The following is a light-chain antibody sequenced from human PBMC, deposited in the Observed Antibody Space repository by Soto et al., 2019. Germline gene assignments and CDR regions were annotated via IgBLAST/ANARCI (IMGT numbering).Light chain of an antibody. V-gene: IGKV1-12*01. Sequence: IQMTHAPSSFSSSVGDIVTVTCRASQDISRWLAWYQQKPGEAPKLLIYAASSLQSGVPSRFSGSGSGTDFTLTISSLQPEDFATYYCQQSNSFPRTFGQGTKVDI. CDR1: QDISRW. CDR3: QQSNSFPRT. CDR2: AAS. J-gene: IGKJ1*01.